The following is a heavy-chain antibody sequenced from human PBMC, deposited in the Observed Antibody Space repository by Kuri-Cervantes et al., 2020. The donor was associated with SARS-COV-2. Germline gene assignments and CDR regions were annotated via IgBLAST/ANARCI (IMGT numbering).Heavy chain of an antibody. CDR2: INSDGSST. Sequence: GESLKISCAASGFTFSSYWMHWVRQAPGKGLVWVSRINSDGSSTSYADSVKGRFTISRDNAKNKLYLQMNSLRAEDTAVYYCARDRYDFWSGLGYYYYGMDVWGQGTTVTVSS. CDR3: ARDRYDFWSGLGYYYYGMDV. CDR1: GFTFSSYW. J-gene: IGHJ6*02. V-gene: IGHV3-74*01. D-gene: IGHD3-3*01.